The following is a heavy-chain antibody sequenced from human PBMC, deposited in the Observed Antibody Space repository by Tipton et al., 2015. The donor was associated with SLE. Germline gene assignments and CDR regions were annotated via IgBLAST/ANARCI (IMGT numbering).Heavy chain of an antibody. CDR2: VYDSGIT. Sequence: TLSLTCIVSGASISSRAYYWGCIRQSPGKGLEWIGSVYDSGITCYSPSLKSRVTISVDTSKNQFSLKLSSVTAADTAVYYCARGRIAVAGNHFDYWGQGTLVTVSS. J-gene: IGHJ4*02. CDR3: ARGRIAVAGNHFDY. CDR1: GASISSRAYY. V-gene: IGHV4-39*07. D-gene: IGHD6-19*01.